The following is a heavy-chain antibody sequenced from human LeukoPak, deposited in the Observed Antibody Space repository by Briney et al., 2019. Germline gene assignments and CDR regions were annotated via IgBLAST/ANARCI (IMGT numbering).Heavy chain of an antibody. J-gene: IGHJ3*02. D-gene: IGHD3-16*01. V-gene: IGHV3-49*03. Sequence: GGSLRLSCTASGFTFGNYAMSWFRQAPGKGLEWVGFIRSKAYGGTTEYAASVKGRFTISRDDSKSIAYLQMNSLKTEDTAVYYYTRDLQNSYTLGGAPAAVAFAMWGQGTMVTVSS. CDR1: GFTFGNYA. CDR2: IRSKAYGGTT. CDR3: TRDLQNSYTLGGAPAAVAFAM.